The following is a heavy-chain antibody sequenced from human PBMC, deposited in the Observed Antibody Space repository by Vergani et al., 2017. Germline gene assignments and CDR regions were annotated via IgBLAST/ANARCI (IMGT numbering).Heavy chain of an antibody. CDR1: GGSLSSHY. D-gene: IGHD6-19*01. V-gene: IGHV4-59*11. Sequence: QVQLQESGPGLVKPSETLSLTCTVSGGSLSSHYWSWIRQPPGKGLEWIGYIYYSGSTNYNPSLKSRVIISVDTSKNQFSLKLSSVTAADTAVYYCARATVAGIFDYWGQGTLVTVSS. CDR3: ARATVAGIFDY. CDR2: IYYSGST. J-gene: IGHJ4*02.